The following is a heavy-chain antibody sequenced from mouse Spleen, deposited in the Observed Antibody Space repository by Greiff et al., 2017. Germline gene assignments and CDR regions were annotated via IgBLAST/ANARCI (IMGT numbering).Heavy chain of an antibody. V-gene: IGHV7-3*02. CDR3: ARLDGYYSHYYAMDY. D-gene: IGHD2-3*01. CDR2: IRNKANGYTT. CDR1: GFTFTDYY. Sequence: EVQLVESGGGLVQPGGSLRLSCATSGFTFTDYYMSWVRQPPGKALEWLGFIRNKANGYTTEYSASVKGRFTISRDNSHSILYLQMNTLRAEDSATYYCARLDGYYSHYYAMDYWGQGTSVTGSS. J-gene: IGHJ4*01.